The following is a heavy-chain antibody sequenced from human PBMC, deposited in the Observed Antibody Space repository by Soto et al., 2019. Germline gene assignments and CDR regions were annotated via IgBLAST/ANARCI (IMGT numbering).Heavy chain of an antibody. CDR3: ARGPPSYDFWSGYGPYYYYYYGMDV. V-gene: IGHV1-8*01. J-gene: IGHJ6*02. CDR2: MNPNSGNT. D-gene: IGHD3-3*01. Sequence: GASVKVSCKASGYTFTSYDINWVRQATGQGLEWMGWMNPNSGNTGYAQKFQGRVTMTRNTSISTAYMELSSLRSEDTAVYYCARGPPSYDFWSGYGPYYYYYYGMDVWGQGTTVTVSS. CDR1: GYTFTSYD.